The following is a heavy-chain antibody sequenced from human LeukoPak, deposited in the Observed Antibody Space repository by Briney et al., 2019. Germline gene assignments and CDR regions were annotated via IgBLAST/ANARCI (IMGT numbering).Heavy chain of an antibody. Sequence: PSETLSLTCTVSGGSISSSSYYWGWIRQPPGKGLEWIGSIYYSGSTYYNPSLKSRVTISVDTSKNQFSLKLNSVTAADTAVYYCARLLTGYWYYFDYWGQGTLVTVSS. CDR3: ARLLTGYWYYFDY. D-gene: IGHD3-9*01. CDR2: IYYSGST. J-gene: IGHJ4*02. V-gene: IGHV4-39*01. CDR1: GGSISSSSYY.